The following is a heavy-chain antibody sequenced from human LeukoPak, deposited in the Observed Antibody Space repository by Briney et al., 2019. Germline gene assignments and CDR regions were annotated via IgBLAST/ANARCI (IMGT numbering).Heavy chain of an antibody. J-gene: IGHJ4*02. Sequence: SETLSLTCAVYGGSFSGYYWSWIRQPPGKGLEWIGEINHSGSINYNPSLKSRVTISVDTSKNQFSLKLSSVTAADTAVYYCARGGCSSTSCYVPGAEIDYWGQGTLVTVSS. CDR1: GGSFSGYY. CDR3: ARGGCSSTSCYVPGAEIDY. CDR2: INHSGSI. V-gene: IGHV4-34*01. D-gene: IGHD2-2*01.